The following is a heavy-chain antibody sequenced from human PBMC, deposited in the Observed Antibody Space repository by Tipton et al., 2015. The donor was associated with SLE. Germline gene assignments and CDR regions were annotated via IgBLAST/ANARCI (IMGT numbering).Heavy chain of an antibody. J-gene: IGHJ5*02. CDR1: GDSISSYY. CDR3: ARGETGPYYDFWSGHTGDWFDP. CDR2: IYYSGST. Sequence: TLSLTCTVSGDSISSYYWSWIRQPPGKGLEWIGYIYYSGSTNYNPSLKSRVTISVDTTKNQFSLKLSSVTAADTAVYYCARGETGPYYDFWSGHTGDWFDPWGQGTLVTVSS. D-gene: IGHD3-3*01. V-gene: IGHV4-59*01.